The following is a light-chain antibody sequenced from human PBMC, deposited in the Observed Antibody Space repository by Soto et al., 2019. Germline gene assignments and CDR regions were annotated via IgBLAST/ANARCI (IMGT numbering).Light chain of an antibody. V-gene: IGKV3-20*01. CDR1: QSVSSSY. Sequence: EIELTQSPPTLSLSPGERATISCRASQSVSSSYLSWCQQKPGQAPRHLINDASSRSTSIPDRCSGSGSGTKFTLTTSRLEPEDVAVYYCQQYGSSPWTFGQGTKVDIK. CDR2: DAS. CDR3: QQYGSSPWT. J-gene: IGKJ1*01.